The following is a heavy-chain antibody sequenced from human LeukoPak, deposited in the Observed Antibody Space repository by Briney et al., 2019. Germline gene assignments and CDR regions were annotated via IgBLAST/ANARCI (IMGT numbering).Heavy chain of an antibody. CDR2: IYSGGSI. CDR1: GFTVSSTY. J-gene: IGHJ3*02. CDR3: AKDLKYRSTVTLGAFDI. Sequence: GGSLRLSCTASGFTVSSTYMSWFRQAPGKGLEWVSIIYSGGSIYYADSVKGRFTISRDNSKNTLYLQMNSLRAEDMAVYYCAKDLKYRSTVTLGAFDIWGQGTMVTVSS. D-gene: IGHD4-17*01. V-gene: IGHV3-66*01.